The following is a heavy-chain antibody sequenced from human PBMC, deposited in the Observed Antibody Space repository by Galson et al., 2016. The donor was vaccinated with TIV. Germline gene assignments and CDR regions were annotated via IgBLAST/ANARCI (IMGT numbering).Heavy chain of an antibody. D-gene: IGHD4-17*01. V-gene: IGHV1-46*01. CDR1: GYTFTGYF. CDR3: VRGYGDHDY. J-gene: IGHJ4*02. CDR2: INPSGGST. Sequence: SVKVSCKASGYTFTGYFIHWVRQAPGQGLEWMGWINPSGGSTSYAQKFQGRVTMTRDTSTRTVYMELSSLRSEDTAVYYCVRGYGDHDYWGQGTLGTVSS.